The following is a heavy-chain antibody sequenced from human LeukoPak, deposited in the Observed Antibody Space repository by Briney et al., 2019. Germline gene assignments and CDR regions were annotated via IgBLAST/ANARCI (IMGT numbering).Heavy chain of an antibody. J-gene: IGHJ4*02. Sequence: AGGSLRLSCAASGFTFSTYGMNWVRQAPGKGLEWVSYVSSSGSTITYADSVRGRFTISRDNANNSLDLQMNSLRAEDTAVYDCARESPAFDYWGQGTLVTVSS. V-gene: IGHV3-48*01. CDR2: VSSSGSTI. CDR3: ARESPAFDY. CDR1: GFTFSTYG.